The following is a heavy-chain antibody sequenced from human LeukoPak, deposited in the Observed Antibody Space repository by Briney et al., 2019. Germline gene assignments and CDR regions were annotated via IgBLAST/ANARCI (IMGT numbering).Heavy chain of an antibody. D-gene: IGHD3-22*01. J-gene: IGHJ4*02. CDR3: AKNRGDYFDTTSHSFDS. Sequence: PGGSLRLSCAASRFILSSFDMHWVRQAPGKGLEWVASIQYDGSDTYYADSVKGRFTVSRDNSQNTLYLQLSSLKTEDTAVYFCAKNRGDYFDTTSHSFDSWGQGTLVTVSS. CDR1: RFILSSFD. V-gene: IGHV3-30*02. CDR2: IQYDGSDT.